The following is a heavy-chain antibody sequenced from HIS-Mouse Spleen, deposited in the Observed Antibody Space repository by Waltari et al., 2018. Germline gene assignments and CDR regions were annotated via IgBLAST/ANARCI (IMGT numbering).Heavy chain of an antibody. J-gene: IGHJ3*02. V-gene: IGHV1-2*02. D-gene: IGHD7-27*01. CDR1: GYTFTGHY. CDR3: ARDVPNWGAFDI. Sequence: QVQLVQSGAEVKKPGASVKGTCKASGYTFTGHYMHWVRQAPGQGLEWMGWINPNSGGTNYAQKFQGRVTMTRDTSISTAYMELSRLRSDDTAVYYCARDVPNWGAFDIWGQGTMVTVSS. CDR2: INPNSGGT.